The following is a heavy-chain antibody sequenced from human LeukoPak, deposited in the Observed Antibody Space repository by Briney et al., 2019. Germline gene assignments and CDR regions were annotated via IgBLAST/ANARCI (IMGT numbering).Heavy chain of an antibody. CDR1: GGSISSSNW. Sequence: SETLSLTCAVSGGSISSSNWWSWVRPPPGKGLEWIGEIYHSGSTNYNPSLESRVTILVDKSKNQFSLKLSSVTAADTAVYYCARESCSGGSCFSPWGQGTLVTVSS. CDR3: ARESCSGGSCFSP. CDR2: IYHSGST. V-gene: IGHV4-4*02. J-gene: IGHJ5*02. D-gene: IGHD2-15*01.